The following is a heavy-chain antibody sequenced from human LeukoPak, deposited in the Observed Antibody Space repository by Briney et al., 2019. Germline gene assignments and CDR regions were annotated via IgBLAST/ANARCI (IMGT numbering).Heavy chain of an antibody. CDR3: ARMGDSGDEGESDY. V-gene: IGHV1-8*01. J-gene: IGHJ4*02. D-gene: IGHD5-12*01. CDR2: MNPKSGNT. CDR1: GYTFTSYD. Sequence: GASVKVSCKASGYTFTSYDINWVRQATGQGLEWMGWMNPKSGNTGYAQKLQGRVTMTRNTSTSTAYMELRSLRSDDTAVYYCARMGDSGDEGESDYWGQGTLVTVSS.